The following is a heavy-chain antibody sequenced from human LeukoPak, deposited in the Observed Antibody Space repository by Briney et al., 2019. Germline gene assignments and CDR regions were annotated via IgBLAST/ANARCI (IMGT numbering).Heavy chain of an antibody. D-gene: IGHD1-1*01. CDR3: ARDWNYYSC. Sequence: GGSLRLSCAASGFTFSSYSMNWVRQAPGKGLEWVSSISSSSDSIYYADSVKGRFTISRDNAKNSLYLQMNSLRAEDTAVYYCARDWNYYSCWGQGTLVTVSS. CDR2: ISSSSDSI. CDR1: GFTFSSYS. J-gene: IGHJ4*02. V-gene: IGHV3-21*01.